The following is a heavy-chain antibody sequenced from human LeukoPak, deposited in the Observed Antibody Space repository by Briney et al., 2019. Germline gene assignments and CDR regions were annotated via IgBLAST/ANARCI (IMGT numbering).Heavy chain of an antibody. J-gene: IGHJ6*02. CDR2: ISFDGSNK. V-gene: IGHV3-30-3*01. CDR3: ARGGGLDV. CDR1: GFTFSSYA. Sequence: GGSLRLSCAASGFTFSSYAMHWVRQAPGKGLEWVAVISFDGSNKYYADSVKGRFTISRDNAKNSLYLQMSNLRAEDTAVYFCARGGGLDVWGQGATVTVSS. D-gene: IGHD3-16*01.